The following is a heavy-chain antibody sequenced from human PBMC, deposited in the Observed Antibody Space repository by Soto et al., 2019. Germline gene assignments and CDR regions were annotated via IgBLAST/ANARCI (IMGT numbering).Heavy chain of an antibody. V-gene: IGHV3-48*02. CDR1: GFDFSNYI. Sequence: EVQLVESGGGLVHPGGSLRLSCAASGFDFSNYIMNWVRQAPGKGLEWISYISGSSTTILYADSVKGRFTVSRDNAKNSLYLQVNRLRDADTAVYYCARLGAYWGQGTLVTVSS. CDR3: ARLGAY. J-gene: IGHJ4*02. CDR2: ISGSSTTI.